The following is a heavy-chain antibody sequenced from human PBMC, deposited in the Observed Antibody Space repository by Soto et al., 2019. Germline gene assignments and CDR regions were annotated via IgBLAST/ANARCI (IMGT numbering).Heavy chain of an antibody. D-gene: IGHD6-19*01. V-gene: IGHV4-31*03. CDR1: GGSISSGGYY. CDR2: IYYSGST. CDR3: ARESPYSSGWYYFDY. Sequence: SETLSLTCTVSGGSISSGGYYWSWIRQHPGKGLEWIGYIYYSGSTYYNPSLKSRVAISVDTSKNQFSLRLSSVTAADTAVYYCARESPYSSGWYYFDYWGQGTLVTVS. J-gene: IGHJ4*02.